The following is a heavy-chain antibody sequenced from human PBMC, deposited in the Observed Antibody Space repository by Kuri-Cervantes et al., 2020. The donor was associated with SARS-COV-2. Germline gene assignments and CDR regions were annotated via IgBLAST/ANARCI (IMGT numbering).Heavy chain of an antibody. Sequence: SETLSLTCNVSGDPISYYYWNWIRQPPGKGLEWIGSVHYSGGTTYNPSLKSRVTISVDTSKNQFSLKLSSVTAADTAVYYCARNGGLGVSWPYYYYYMDVWGKGTTVTVSS. CDR3: ARNGGLGVSWPYYYYYMDV. D-gene: IGHD6-13*01. CDR2: VHYSGGT. V-gene: IGHV4-59*01. CDR1: GDPISYYY. J-gene: IGHJ6*03.